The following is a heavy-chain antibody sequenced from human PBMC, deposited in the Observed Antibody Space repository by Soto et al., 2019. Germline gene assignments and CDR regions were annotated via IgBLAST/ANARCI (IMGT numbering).Heavy chain of an antibody. CDR1: RFTLSNCG. D-gene: IGHD6-19*01. CDR2: ISHEGNEK. Sequence: QVQLVESGGGVVQPGGSLILSCAASRFTLSNCGMHWVRQAPGRGLEWVAMISHEGNEKHYIDSVKGRFTISRDDSKNTLYLQMNSLRPEDTAVYYCAKDLYTSGWYNYFDPWGQGTLVTVSS. J-gene: IGHJ5*02. CDR3: AKDLYTSGWYNYFDP. V-gene: IGHV3-30*18.